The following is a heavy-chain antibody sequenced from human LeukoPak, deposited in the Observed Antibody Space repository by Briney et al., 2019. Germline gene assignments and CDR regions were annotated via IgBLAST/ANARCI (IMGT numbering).Heavy chain of an antibody. CDR2: IRYDGSNK. V-gene: IGHV3-30*02. CDR3: AKGQAGYFDY. CDR1: GFTFSSYG. D-gene: IGHD6-25*01. Sequence: SGGSLRLSCAASGFTFSSYGMHWVRQAPGKGLKWVAFIRYDGSNKYYADSVKGRFTISRDNSKNTLYLQMNSLRAEDTAVYYCAKGQAGYFDYWGQGTLVTVSS. J-gene: IGHJ4*02.